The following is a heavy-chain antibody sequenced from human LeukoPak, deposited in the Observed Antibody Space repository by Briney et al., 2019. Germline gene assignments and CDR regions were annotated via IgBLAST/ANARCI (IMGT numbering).Heavy chain of an antibody. J-gene: IGHJ4*02. CDR1: GFTFSSYA. V-gene: IGHV3-23*01. CDR3: ATHYDSVPTPFDY. D-gene: IGHD3-3*01. Sequence: GGSLRLSCAASGFTFSSYAMSWVRQAPGKGLEWVSAISGSGGSTYYADSVKGRFTISRDNSKNTLYLQMNSLRAEDTAVYYFATHYDSVPTPFDYWGQGTLVTVSS. CDR2: ISGSGGST.